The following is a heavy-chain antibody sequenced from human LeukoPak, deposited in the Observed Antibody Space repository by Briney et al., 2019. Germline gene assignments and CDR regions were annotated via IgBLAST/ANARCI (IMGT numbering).Heavy chain of an antibody. J-gene: IGHJ4*02. D-gene: IGHD3-10*01. Sequence: GGSLRLSYAASGFTFSSYSMNWVRQAPGKGLEWVSYISERGGSTTYADSVKGRFTISRDTSLNTLYLQMNNLRAEDTAVYFCAKRGVVIRGLLVIGYHQEAFHYDFWGQGVLVTVSS. V-gene: IGHV3-23*01. CDR1: GFTFSSYS. CDR3: AKRGVVIRGLLVIGYHQEAFHYDF. CDR2: ISERGGST.